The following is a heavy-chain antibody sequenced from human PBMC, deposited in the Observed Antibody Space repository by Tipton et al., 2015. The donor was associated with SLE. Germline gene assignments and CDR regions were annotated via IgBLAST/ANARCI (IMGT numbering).Heavy chain of an antibody. V-gene: IGHV4-59*11. J-gene: IGHJ3*02. CDR1: GGSISSHY. CDR2: IYYSGST. D-gene: IGHD4-17*01. CDR3: ARVRSDAFDI. Sequence: TLSLTCTVSGGSISSHYWSWIRQPPGKGLEWIGYIYYSGSTNYNPSLKSRVTISVDTSKNQFSLKLSSVTAADTAVYYCARVRSDAFDIWGQGTMVTVSS.